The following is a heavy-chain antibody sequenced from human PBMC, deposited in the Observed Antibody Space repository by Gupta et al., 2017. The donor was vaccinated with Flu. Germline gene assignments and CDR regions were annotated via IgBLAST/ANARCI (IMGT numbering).Heavy chain of an antibody. CDR3: AKDWKWNYNNYGMNV. Sequence: QEQVVESGGGVVQPGRSLRLSCAASGFSFSNYGMHWVRQAPGNGLEWVAVISHDGSDKFHADSVTGRFTISRDNSKNTLYLQMNSLRTEDTAVYYCAKDWKWNYNNYGMNVWGQGTTVTVSS. D-gene: IGHD1-7*01. J-gene: IGHJ6*02. CDR2: ISHDGSDK. CDR1: GFSFSNYG. V-gene: IGHV3-30*18.